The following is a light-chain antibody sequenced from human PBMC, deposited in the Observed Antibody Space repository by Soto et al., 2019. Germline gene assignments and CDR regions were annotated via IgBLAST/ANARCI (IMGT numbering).Light chain of an antibody. CDR3: QQYRDSRT. CDR2: GAS. CDR1: QSVSSRS. V-gene: IGKV3-20*01. Sequence: EIVLTQSPGTLSLSPGERATLSCRASQSVSSRSLAWYQQKPGQAPRLLIYGASSRATGIPDRFSGSGSGTDFTLTISRLEPEDFAVYYCQQYRDSRTFGQGTKVDIK. J-gene: IGKJ1*01.